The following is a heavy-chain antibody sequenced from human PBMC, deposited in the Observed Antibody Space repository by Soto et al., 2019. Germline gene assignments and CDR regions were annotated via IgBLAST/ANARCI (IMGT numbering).Heavy chain of an antibody. CDR1: GYTFSGYG. CDR3: ARSSSDYGDDELSLGY. CDR2: ISAYNGNT. V-gene: IGHV1-18*01. J-gene: IGHJ4*02. D-gene: IGHD4-17*01. Sequence: QVQLVQSGAEVKKPGASVKVSCKASGYTFSGYGINWVRQAPGQGLEWMGWISAYNGNTKYAQKFQGRVTMTTDTSTSTAHMELRSLRSDDTAVYFCARSSSDYGDDELSLGYWGQGTLVTVSS.